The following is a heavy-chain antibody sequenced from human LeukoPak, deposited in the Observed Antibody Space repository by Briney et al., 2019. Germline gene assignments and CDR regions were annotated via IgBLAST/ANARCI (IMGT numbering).Heavy chain of an antibody. J-gene: IGHJ4*02. D-gene: IGHD6-13*01. Sequence: GESLKISCKGSGDSFTSYWIAWVRQMPGKGLEWMGIIYPGDSDTRHSPSFEGHVTISADKSISTAYLQWSSLKASDTAMYYCARRKAVAVVTYFDYWGQGTLVTVSS. CDR3: ARRKAVAVVTYFDY. V-gene: IGHV5-51*01. CDR2: IYPGDSDT. CDR1: GDSFTSYW.